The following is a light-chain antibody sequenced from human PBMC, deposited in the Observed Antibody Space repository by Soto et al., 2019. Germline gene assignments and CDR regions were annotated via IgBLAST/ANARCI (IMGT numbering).Light chain of an antibody. Sequence: DIQMTQSPSTLSGSVGDRVTITCRASQTISSWLAWYQQKPGKAPKLLIYKASTLKSGVPSRFSGSGSGTEFTLTISCLQPDDFATYYCQHYNSYSAASGQGTKVDIK. CDR3: QHYNSYSAA. CDR2: KAS. CDR1: QTISSW. V-gene: IGKV1-5*03. J-gene: IGKJ1*01.